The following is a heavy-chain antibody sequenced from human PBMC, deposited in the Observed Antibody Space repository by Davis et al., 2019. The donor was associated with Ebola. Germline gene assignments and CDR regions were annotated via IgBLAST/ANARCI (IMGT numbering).Heavy chain of an antibody. CDR2: ISSSGSTI. Sequence: GGSLRLSCAASGFTFSAYYMSWIRQAPGKGLEWVSYISSSGSTIYYADSVKGRFTISRDNAKNSLYLQMNSLRAEDTAVYYCARDRETYYDFWSGYHTSLGMDVWGQGTTVTVSS. V-gene: IGHV3-11*04. D-gene: IGHD3-3*01. CDR3: ARDRETYYDFWSGYHTSLGMDV. J-gene: IGHJ6*02. CDR1: GFTFSAYY.